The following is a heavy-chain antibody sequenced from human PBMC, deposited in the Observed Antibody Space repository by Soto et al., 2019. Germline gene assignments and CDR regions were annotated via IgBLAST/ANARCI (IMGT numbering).Heavy chain of an antibody. V-gene: IGHV3-74*01. CDR2: INVDGTST. CDR1: GFTFSTYW. Sequence: EVQLVESGGGLVQPGGSLRLSCAASGFTFSTYWMHWVRQAPVKGLMWVSRINVDGTSTDYADSVKGRFTVSRDNAKNTLYLQMHSLRAEDTAVYYCARDHFDTSGYYYGWAYWGQGAQVTVSS. D-gene: IGHD3-22*01. J-gene: IGHJ4*02. CDR3: ARDHFDTSGYYYGWAY.